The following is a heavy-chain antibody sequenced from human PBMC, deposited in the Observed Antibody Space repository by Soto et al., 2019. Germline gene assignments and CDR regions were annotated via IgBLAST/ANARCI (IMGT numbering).Heavy chain of an antibody. CDR1: GGTFSSYA. J-gene: IGHJ6*02. CDR3: ARGGDDFWSGYYTDRYGMDV. Sequence: QVQLVQSGAEVKKPGSSVKVSCKASGGTFSSYAISWVRQAPGQGLEWMGGIIPIFGTANYAQKFQGRVTITADESTSTAYMELSSLRSEDTAVYYCARGGDDFWSGYYTDRYGMDVGGQGTTVTVSS. V-gene: IGHV1-69*12. CDR2: IIPIFGTA. D-gene: IGHD3-3*01.